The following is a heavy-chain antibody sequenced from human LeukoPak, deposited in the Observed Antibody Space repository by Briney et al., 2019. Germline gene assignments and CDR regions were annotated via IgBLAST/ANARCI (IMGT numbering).Heavy chain of an antibody. D-gene: IGHD6-6*01. CDR3: ARESYSSSYLFDF. Sequence: SETLSLTCTVSGGSISSYYWSWIRQPAGKGLEWIGRIYTSGSTNYNPSLKSRVTMSVDASKNQISLKVNSVTAADTAVYYCARESYSSSYLFDFWGQGTLVTVSS. CDR2: IYTSGST. V-gene: IGHV4-4*07. J-gene: IGHJ4*02. CDR1: GGSISSYY.